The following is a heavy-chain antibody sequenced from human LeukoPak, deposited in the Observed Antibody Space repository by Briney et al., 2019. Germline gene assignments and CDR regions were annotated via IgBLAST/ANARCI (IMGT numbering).Heavy chain of an antibody. CDR3: AREGGYSYGYRGYYFDY. V-gene: IGHV3-7*01. Sequence: QAGGSLRLSCAASGFTFSSYWMSWVRQAPGKGLEWVANIKQDGSEKYYVDSVKGRFTISRDNAKNSLYLQMNSLRAEDTAVYYRAREGGYSYGYRGYYFDYWGQGTLVTVSS. J-gene: IGHJ4*02. CDR2: IKQDGSEK. D-gene: IGHD5-18*01. CDR1: GFTFSSYW.